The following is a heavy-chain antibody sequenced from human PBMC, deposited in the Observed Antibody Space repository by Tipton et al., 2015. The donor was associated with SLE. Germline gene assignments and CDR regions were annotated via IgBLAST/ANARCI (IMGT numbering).Heavy chain of an antibody. Sequence: TLSLTCTVSGGSISSYYWSWIRQPPGKGLEWIGYIYYSGSTNYNPSLKSRVTISVDTSKSQFSLKLSSVTAADTAVYYCARGGPSGSYYDGSTTFDYWGQGTLVTVSS. CDR1: GGSISSYY. CDR2: IYYSGST. J-gene: IGHJ4*02. CDR3: ARGGPSGSYYDGSTTFDY. V-gene: IGHV4-59*01. D-gene: IGHD3-10*01.